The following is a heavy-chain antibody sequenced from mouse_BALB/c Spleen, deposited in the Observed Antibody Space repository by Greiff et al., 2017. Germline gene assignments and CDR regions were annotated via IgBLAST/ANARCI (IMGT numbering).Heavy chain of an antibody. CDR1: GYSITSDYA. V-gene: IGHV3-2*02. CDR2: ISYSGST. J-gene: IGHJ3*01. D-gene: IGHD3-1*01. CDR3: ARGSSGLFAY. Sequence: VQLKESGPGLVKPSQSLSLTCTVTGYSITSDYAWNWIRQFPGNKLEWMGYISYSGSTSYNPSLKSRISITRDTSKNQFFLQLNSVTTEDTATYYCARGSSGLFAYWGQGTLVTVSA.